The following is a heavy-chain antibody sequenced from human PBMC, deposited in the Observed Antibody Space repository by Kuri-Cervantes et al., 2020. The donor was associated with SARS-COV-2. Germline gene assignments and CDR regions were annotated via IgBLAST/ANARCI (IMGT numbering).Heavy chain of an antibody. CDR1: GFTVSSNY. D-gene: IGHD3-10*01. CDR3: ARDLGPSGFDY. CDR2: IYSGGST. Sequence: GESLKISCAASGFTVSSNYMSWVRQAPGKGLEWVSVIYSGGSTYYADSVKGRFTISRDNSKNTLYLQMNSLRAEDTAVYYCARDLGPSGFDYWGQGTPVTVSS. J-gene: IGHJ4*02. V-gene: IGHV3-66*02.